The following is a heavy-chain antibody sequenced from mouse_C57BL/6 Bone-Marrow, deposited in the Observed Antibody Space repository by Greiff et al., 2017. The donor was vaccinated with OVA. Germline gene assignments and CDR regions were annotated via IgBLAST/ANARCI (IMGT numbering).Heavy chain of an antibody. V-gene: IGHV2-6*01. CDR1: GFSLTSYG. J-gene: IGHJ4*01. Sequence: VKLQASGPGLVAPSQSLSITCTVSGFSLTSYGVDWVRQSPGKGLEWLGVIWGVGSTNYNSALKSRLSISKDNSKSQVFLKMNSLQTDDTAMYYCARLTGTDAMDYWGQGTSVTVSS. CDR2: IWGVGST. CDR3: ARLTGTDAMDY. D-gene: IGHD4-1*01.